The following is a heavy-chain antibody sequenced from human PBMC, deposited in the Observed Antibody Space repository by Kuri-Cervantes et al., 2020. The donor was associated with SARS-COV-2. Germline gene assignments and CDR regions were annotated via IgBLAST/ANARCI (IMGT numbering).Heavy chain of an antibody. CDR1: GFTVSSNY. Sequence: GGSLRLSCAASGFTVSSNYMSRVRQAPGKGLEWVSVIYSGGSTYYADSVKGRFTISRDNSKNTLYLQMNSLRAEDTAVYYCARALGRSSGYLYYFDYWGQGTLVTVSS. V-gene: IGHV3-66*01. J-gene: IGHJ4*02. D-gene: IGHD3-22*01. CDR3: ARALGRSSGYLYYFDY. CDR2: IYSGGST.